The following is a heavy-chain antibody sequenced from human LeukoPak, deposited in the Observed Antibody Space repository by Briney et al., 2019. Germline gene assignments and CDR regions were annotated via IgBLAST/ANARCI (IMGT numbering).Heavy chain of an antibody. Sequence: GRSLRLSCAASGFTFSSYGMHWVRQAPGKGLEWVAVIWYDGSNKYYADSVKGRFTISRDDSKNTLYLQMNSLRAEDTAVYYCVKDRSSTWSFDYWGQGTLVIVSS. V-gene: IGHV3-33*06. D-gene: IGHD6-13*01. J-gene: IGHJ4*02. CDR3: VKDRSSTWSFDY. CDR1: GFTFSSYG. CDR2: IWYDGSNK.